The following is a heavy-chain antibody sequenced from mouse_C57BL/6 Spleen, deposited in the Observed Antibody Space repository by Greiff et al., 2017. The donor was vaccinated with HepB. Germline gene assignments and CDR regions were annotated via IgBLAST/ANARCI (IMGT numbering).Heavy chain of an antibody. V-gene: IGHV5-16*01. CDR1: GFTFSDYY. CDR2: INYDGSST. J-gene: IGHJ2*01. Sequence: EVQLVESEGGLVQPGSSMKLSCTASGFTFSDYYMAWVRQVPEKGLEWVANINYDGSSTYYLDSLKSRFIISRDNAKNILYLQMSSLKSEDTATYYCARAWEGAYFDYWGQGTTLTVSS. CDR3: ARAWEGAYFDY. D-gene: IGHD4-1*01.